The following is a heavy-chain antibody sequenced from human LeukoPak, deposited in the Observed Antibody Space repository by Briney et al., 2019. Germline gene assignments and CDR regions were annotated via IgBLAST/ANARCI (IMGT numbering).Heavy chain of an antibody. D-gene: IGHD1-26*01. Sequence: GGSLRLSCAASGFTFSSYAMSWVRQAPGKGLEWVSAISGSGGRTYYADSVKGRFTISRDNSKNTLYLQMNSLRAEDTAVYYCAKDGGSYQGVFAFDIWGQGTMVTVSS. V-gene: IGHV3-23*01. J-gene: IGHJ3*02. CDR1: GFTFSSYA. CDR2: ISGSGGRT. CDR3: AKDGGSYQGVFAFDI.